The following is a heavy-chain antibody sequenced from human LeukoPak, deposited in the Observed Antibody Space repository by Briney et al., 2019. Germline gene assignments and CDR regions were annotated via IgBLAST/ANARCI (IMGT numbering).Heavy chain of an antibody. V-gene: IGHV4-39*01. CDR2: IYYSGST. CDR1: GGSISSSSYY. CDR3: ARPVDSSTTQGDYFDY. Sequence: PSETLSLTCTVSGGSISSSSYYWGWIRQPPGKGLEWIGSIYYSGSTYYNPSLKSRVTISVDTSKNQFSLKLSSVTAADTAVYYCARPVDSSTTQGDYFDYWGQGTLVTVSS. D-gene: IGHD6-13*01. J-gene: IGHJ4*02.